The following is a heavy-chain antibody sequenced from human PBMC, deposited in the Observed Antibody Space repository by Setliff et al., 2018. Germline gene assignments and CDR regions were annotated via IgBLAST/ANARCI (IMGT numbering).Heavy chain of an antibody. CDR2: ISRIVTVT. CDR1: GIDFSDHF. J-gene: IGHJ4*01. CDR3: GSGLHPDYPDF. D-gene: IGHD6-19*01. Sequence: PGGSLRLSCEASGIDFSDHFMSWIRQAPGKGLEWVSFISRIVTVTYYGDSVKGRFTISRDNARRSVYLQMNSLRVEDTAIYYCGSGLHPDYPDFWGQGTQVTVSS. V-gene: IGHV3-11*04.